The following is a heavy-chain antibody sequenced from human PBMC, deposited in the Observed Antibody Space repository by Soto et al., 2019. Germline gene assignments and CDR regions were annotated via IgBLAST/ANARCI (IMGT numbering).Heavy chain of an antibody. Sequence: SETLSLTCTVSGGSVSSGSYYWSWIRQPPGKGLEWIGYIYYSGSTNYNPSLKSRVTISVDTSKNQFSLKLSSVTAADTAVYYCARESSGWYFFGERYYYGMDVWGQGTTVTVSS. CDR2: IYYSGST. J-gene: IGHJ6*02. V-gene: IGHV4-61*01. CDR1: GGSVSSGSYY. D-gene: IGHD6-19*01. CDR3: ARESSGWYFFGERYYYGMDV.